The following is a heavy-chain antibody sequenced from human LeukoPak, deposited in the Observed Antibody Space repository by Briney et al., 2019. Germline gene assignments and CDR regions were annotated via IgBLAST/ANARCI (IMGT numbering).Heavy chain of an antibody. Sequence: SETLSLTCTVSGGSISSYYWSWIRQPPGKGLEWIGYIYYSGSTNYNPSLKSRVTISVDTSKNQFSLKLSSVTAADTAVYYCARHLMAAAGTTGYYYGMDVWGQGTTDTVSS. D-gene: IGHD6-13*01. CDR3: ARHLMAAAGTTGYYYGMDV. J-gene: IGHJ6*02. V-gene: IGHV4-59*08. CDR2: IYYSGST. CDR1: GGSISSYY.